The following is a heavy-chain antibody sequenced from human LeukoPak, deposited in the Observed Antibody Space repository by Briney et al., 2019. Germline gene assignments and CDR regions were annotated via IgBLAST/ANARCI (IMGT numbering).Heavy chain of an antibody. D-gene: IGHD3-10*01. Sequence: GGSLRLSCAASGFTFKNSAMSWVRRAPGRGLEWVSTISGSRDNSYYADSVKGRFTISRDFSQNTLYLEMNSLTADDTALYYCAKDLWFGGSAFDSWGQGTLVTVSS. CDR1: GFTFKNSA. J-gene: IGHJ4*02. CDR3: AKDLWFGGSAFDS. V-gene: IGHV3-23*01. CDR2: ISGSRDNS.